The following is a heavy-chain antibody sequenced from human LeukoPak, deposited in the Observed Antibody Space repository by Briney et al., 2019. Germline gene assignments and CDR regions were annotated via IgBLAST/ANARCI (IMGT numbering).Heavy chain of an antibody. CDR3: ARSPTVLRCFDL. J-gene: IGHJ4*02. Sequence: GASVKLSCKASGYTFTDYFMNWVRHAPGQGLEWMGWINPDNGVTNYGPTFQGRVAIASDTSIRTVYLALTGLESNDTALYYCARSPTVLRCFDLRGPGTPVTVS. CDR2: INPDNGVT. CDR1: GYTFTDYF. V-gene: IGHV1-2*02. D-gene: IGHD3-3*01.